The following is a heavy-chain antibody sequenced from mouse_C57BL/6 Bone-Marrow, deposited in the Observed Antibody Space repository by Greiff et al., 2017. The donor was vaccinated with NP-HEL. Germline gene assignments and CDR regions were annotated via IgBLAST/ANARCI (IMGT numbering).Heavy chain of an antibody. CDR3: ARYYGSSSYFDY. D-gene: IGHD1-1*01. Sequence: EVQLQQSGPELVKPGASVKMSCKASGYTFTDYNMHWVKQSHGKSLEWIGYINPNNGGTSYNQKFKGKATLTVNKSSSTAYMELRSLTSEDSAVYYCARYYGSSSYFDYWGQGTTLTVSS. CDR1: GYTFTDYN. CDR2: INPNNGGT. V-gene: IGHV1-22*01. J-gene: IGHJ2*01.